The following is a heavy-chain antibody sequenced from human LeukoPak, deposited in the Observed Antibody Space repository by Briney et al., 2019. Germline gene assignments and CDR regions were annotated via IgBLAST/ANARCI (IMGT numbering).Heavy chain of an antibody. V-gene: IGHV1-69*04. CDR1: GGTFSSYA. Sequence: ASVKVSCKASGGTFSSYAISWVRQAPGQGLEWMGRIIPILGIANYAQKFQGRVTITADKSTSTAYMELSSLRSEDTAAYYCARGGVGATSPYNWFDPWGQGTLVTVSS. D-gene: IGHD1-26*01. CDR2: IIPILGIA. J-gene: IGHJ5*02. CDR3: ARGGVGATSPYNWFDP.